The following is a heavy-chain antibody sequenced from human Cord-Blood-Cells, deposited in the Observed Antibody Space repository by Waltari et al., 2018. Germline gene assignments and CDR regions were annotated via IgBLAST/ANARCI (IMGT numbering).Heavy chain of an antibody. CDR1: GGTFSSYA. J-gene: IGHJ3*02. CDR3: ATLMGYSSSWYGAFDI. Sequence: QVQLVQSGAEVKKPGSSVKVSCKASGGTFSSYAISWVRQAPGQGLEWMGGANPIFGTANYAQKVQGRVTITADESTSTADMELSSLRAEDTAVYYCATLMGYSSSWYGAFDIWGQGTMVTVSS. D-gene: IGHD6-13*01. V-gene: IGHV1-69*12. CDR2: ANPIFGTA.